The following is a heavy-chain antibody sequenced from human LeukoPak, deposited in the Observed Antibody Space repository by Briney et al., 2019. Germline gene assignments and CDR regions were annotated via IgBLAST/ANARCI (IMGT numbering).Heavy chain of an antibody. J-gene: IGHJ5*02. CDR3: ARGQVPAARGYNWFDP. V-gene: IGHV4-34*01. D-gene: IGHD2-2*01. CDR2: INARGDT. Sequence: SETLSLMCAVYGWSFNDHYWNWIRQPPGKGLEWIGEINARGDTNFNPSLKSRVTISVDTSKNQFSLTLTSMIAADTAVYYCARGQVPAARGYNWFDPCGQGTLVTVSS. CDR1: GWSFNDHY.